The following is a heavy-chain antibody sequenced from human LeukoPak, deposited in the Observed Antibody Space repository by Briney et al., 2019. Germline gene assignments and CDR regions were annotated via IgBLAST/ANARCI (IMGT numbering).Heavy chain of an antibody. Sequence: GGSLRLSCAASGFTFSSYWMSWVRQAPGKGLEWASVIYSGGSTYYADSVKGRFTISRDNSKNTLYLQMNSLRAEDTAVYYCAREGIAAAGKGAPFDYWGQGTLVTVSS. J-gene: IGHJ4*02. D-gene: IGHD6-13*01. CDR1: GFTFSSYW. CDR2: IYSGGST. CDR3: AREGIAAAGKGAPFDY. V-gene: IGHV3-53*01.